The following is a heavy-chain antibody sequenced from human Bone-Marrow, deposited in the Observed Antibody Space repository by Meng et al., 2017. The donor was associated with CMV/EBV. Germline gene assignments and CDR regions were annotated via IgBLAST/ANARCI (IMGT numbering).Heavy chain of an antibody. J-gene: IGHJ6*02. CDR1: GGSISSYY. D-gene: IGHD3-10*01. Sequence: SETLSLTCTVSGGSISSYYWSWIRQPPGKGLEWIGYIYYSGSTNYNPSLKSRVTISVDTSKNQFSLKLSSVTAADTAVYYCARGDGSGSYPRGYYYGKDVWGQGTTVTVSS. CDR3: ARGDGSGSYPRGYYYGKDV. V-gene: IGHV4-59*01. CDR2: IYYSGST.